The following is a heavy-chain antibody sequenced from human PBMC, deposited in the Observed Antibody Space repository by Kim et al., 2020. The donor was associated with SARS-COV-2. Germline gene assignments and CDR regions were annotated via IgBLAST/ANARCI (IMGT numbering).Heavy chain of an antibody. CDR2: ISDSGANT. CDR3: AKETGNKYYFDY. J-gene: IGHJ4*02. Sequence: GGSLRLSCAASGFTLNNYGMNWVRQAPGKGLEWVSAISDSGANTSYADSAKGRFTISRDNSKNTLYLQMNSLRAEDTAIYYCAKETGNKYYFDYWGQGTLVTVSS. V-gene: IGHV3-23*01. D-gene: IGHD1-1*01. CDR1: GFTLNNYG.